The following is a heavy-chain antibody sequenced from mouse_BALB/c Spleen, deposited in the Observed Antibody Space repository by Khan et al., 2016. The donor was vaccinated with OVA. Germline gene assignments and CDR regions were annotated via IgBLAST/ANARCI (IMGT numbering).Heavy chain of an antibody. V-gene: IGHV5-9*02. J-gene: IGHJ4*01. CDR2: ISNGDSYT. CDR3: ERHGGFNHYFAMDY. Sequence: EVKLEESGGGLVKPGGSLKLSCAASGFAFSSYDMSWVRQTPERRLEWVALISNGDSYTNYPDSVKGRFTISRDTARNTLYLQVSSLRSEDTALYYCERHGGFNHYFAMDYWGQGTSVTVSA. CDR1: GFAFSSYD.